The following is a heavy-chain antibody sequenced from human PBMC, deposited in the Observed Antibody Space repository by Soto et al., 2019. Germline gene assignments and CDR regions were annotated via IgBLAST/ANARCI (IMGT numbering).Heavy chain of an antibody. CDR2: IYYSGST. CDR1: GGSISSGGYY. Sequence: PSETLSLTCTVSGGSISSGGYYWSWIRQPPGKGLEWIGSIYYSGSTYYNPSLKSRVTISVDTSKNQFSLKLSSVTAADTAVYYCARRGNTAIDYWGQGTLVTVSS. V-gene: IGHV4-39*01. D-gene: IGHD5-18*01. J-gene: IGHJ4*02. CDR3: ARRGNTAIDY.